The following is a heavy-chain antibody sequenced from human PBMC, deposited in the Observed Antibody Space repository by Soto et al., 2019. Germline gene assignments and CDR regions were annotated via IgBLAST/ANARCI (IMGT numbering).Heavy chain of an antibody. CDR1: GGTFSSYA. Sequence: SVKVSCKASGGTFSSYAISWVRQAPGQGLEWMGGIIPIFGTANYAQKFQGRVTITADESTSTAYMELSSLRSEDTAVYYCASGPGCSGGSCYSTVGRSVPYYYYYGMDVWG. CDR2: IIPIFGTA. V-gene: IGHV1-69*13. J-gene: IGHJ6*02. D-gene: IGHD2-15*01. CDR3: ASGPGCSGGSCYSTVGRSVPYYYYYGMDV.